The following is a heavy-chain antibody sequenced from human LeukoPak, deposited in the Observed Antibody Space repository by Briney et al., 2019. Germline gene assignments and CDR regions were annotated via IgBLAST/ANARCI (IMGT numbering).Heavy chain of an antibody. CDR2: ISYDGSNK. D-gene: IGHD3-16*02. J-gene: IGHJ4*02. CDR1: GFTFSSYA. V-gene: IGHV3-30*04. Sequence: SGGSVRHLCAASGFTFSSYAMHWVRQAPGKGLEWVAVISYDGSNKYYADSVKGRFTISRDNSKNTLYPQMNSLRAEDTAVYYCARDLLMITFGGVIVNIKDYFDYGRRGTLVTVSS. CDR3: ARDLLMITFGGVIVNIKDYFDY.